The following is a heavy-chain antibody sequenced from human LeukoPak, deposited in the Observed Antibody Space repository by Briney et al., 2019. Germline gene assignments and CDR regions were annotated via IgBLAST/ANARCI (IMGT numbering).Heavy chain of an antibody. V-gene: IGHV1-2*02. CDR2: INPNSGGT. J-gene: IGHJ4*02. CDR1: GYTFTGYY. CDR3: ARGTGRNYYDSSGYYSPDY. D-gene: IGHD3-22*01. Sequence: ASVKVSCKASGYTFTGYYMHWVRQAPGQGLEWMGWINPNSGGTYYAQKFQGRVTMTRDTSISTAYMELSRLRSDDTAVYYCARGTGRNYYDSSGYYSPDYWGQGTLVTVSS.